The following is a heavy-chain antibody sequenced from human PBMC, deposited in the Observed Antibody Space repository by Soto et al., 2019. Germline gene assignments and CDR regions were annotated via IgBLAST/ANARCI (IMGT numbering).Heavy chain of an antibody. V-gene: IGHV3-66*01. J-gene: IGHJ3*02. CDR1: GFIVSDTC. CDR2: ISNRGDT. D-gene: IGHD2-15*01. CDR3: AREPRYCRGGSCSITGDAYDI. Sequence: GGSLRLSCTASGFIVSDTCVNWGRQAPGKGLEWVSVISNRGDTHYADSVRGRFSLSRDVSDNTLHLQMNNLRVEDTAVYYCAREPRYCRGGSCSITGDAYDIWGQGTMVTVSS.